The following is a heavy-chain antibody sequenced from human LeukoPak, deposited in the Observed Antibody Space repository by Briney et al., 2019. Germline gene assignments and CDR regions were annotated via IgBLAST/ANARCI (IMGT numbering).Heavy chain of an antibody. J-gene: IGHJ1*01. CDR2: IWYDGGNK. CDR3: ARAAYDSSGYLTL. Sequence: GGSLRLSCAASVFTYSSYGMHWVRQAPGKGLEWVAVIWYDGGNKYYADSVKGRFTISRDNSKNMLYLQLNSLRAEDSAVYRCARAAYDSSGYLTLWGQGTLVTVSS. D-gene: IGHD3-22*01. CDR1: VFTYSSYG. V-gene: IGHV3-33*08.